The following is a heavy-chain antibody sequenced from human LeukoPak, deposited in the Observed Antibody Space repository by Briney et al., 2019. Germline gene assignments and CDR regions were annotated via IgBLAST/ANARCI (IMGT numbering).Heavy chain of an antibody. J-gene: IGHJ4*02. D-gene: IGHD3-10*01. V-gene: IGHV3-20*04. CDR2: INWNGGST. CDR1: GFTFDDYG. Sequence: GGSLRLSCAASGFTFDDYGMSWVRQAPGKGLEWVSGINWNGGSTGYADSVKGRFTIYRDNAKNSLYLQMNSLRAEDTALYYCAREGAYGSGRYFDYWGQGTLVTVSS. CDR3: AREGAYGSGRYFDY.